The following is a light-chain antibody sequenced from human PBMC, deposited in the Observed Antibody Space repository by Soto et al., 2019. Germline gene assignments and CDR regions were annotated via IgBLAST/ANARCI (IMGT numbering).Light chain of an antibody. J-gene: IGLJ1*01. CDR2: GNS. Sequence: QSALTQPPWVSSAPGQRVTISCTGSSSNIGAGFDVHWYQQLPGTAPKLLIYGNSNRPSGVPDRFSGSRSGTSASLAITGLQAEDEADYYCQSYDSSLTGSKVFGSGTKVTVL. CDR1: SSNIGAGFD. CDR3: QSYDSSLTGSKV. V-gene: IGLV1-40*01.